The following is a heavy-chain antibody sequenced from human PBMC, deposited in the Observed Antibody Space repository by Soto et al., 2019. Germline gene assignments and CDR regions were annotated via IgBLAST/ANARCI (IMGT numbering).Heavy chain of an antibody. CDR3: ARDDDSSGILSY. D-gene: IGHD3-22*01. CDR1: GDSITSIYH. Sequence: SETLSLTCAVSGDSITSIYHWAWIRQPPGRGLEWVANIYHTGSTYYNPSLKSRVTISVDTSKNQFSLKLSSVTAADTAVYYCARDDDSSGILSYWGQGTLVTVSS. CDR2: IYHTGST. J-gene: IGHJ4*02. V-gene: IGHV4-38-2*02.